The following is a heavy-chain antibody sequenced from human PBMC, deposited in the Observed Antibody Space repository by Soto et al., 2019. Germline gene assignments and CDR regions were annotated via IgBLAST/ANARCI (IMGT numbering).Heavy chain of an antibody. CDR3: AKGGVPARGRSGYTYDRDYYYSYMDV. D-gene: IGHD5-18*01. Sequence: EEQLLESGGGLVQPGGSLSLSCAASGFTFNTYAMSWVRQAPGKGLEWVSAMRGSGGSTYYADSVKGRFTISRDNSKNTLYLQMNSLRAEDTAVYYCAKGGVPARGRSGYTYDRDYYYSYMDVWGKGTTVTVSS. CDR2: MRGSGGST. J-gene: IGHJ6*03. CDR1: GFTFNTYA. V-gene: IGHV3-23*01.